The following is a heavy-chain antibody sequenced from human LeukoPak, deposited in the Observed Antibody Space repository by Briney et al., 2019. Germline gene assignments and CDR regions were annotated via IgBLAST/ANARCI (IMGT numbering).Heavy chain of an antibody. CDR3: AREESSATIDY. V-gene: IGHV3-48*03. Sequence: TGGSLRLSCAASGFTFDIYEMNWVRQAPGKGLEWVSYISTSGSTIYYADSVKGRFTVSRDNAQNSLYLQMNSLRAEDTAVYYCAREESSATIDYWGQGTLVTVSS. CDR1: GFTFDIYE. CDR2: ISTSGSTI. J-gene: IGHJ4*02.